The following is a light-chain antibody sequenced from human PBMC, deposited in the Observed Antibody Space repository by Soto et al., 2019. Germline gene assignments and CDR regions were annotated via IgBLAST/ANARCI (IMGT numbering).Light chain of an antibody. CDR2: GAS. Sequence: EIVLTQSPGTLSFSPGERATLSCRASQRVSGIYLAWYQQKPGQAPRLLIYGASSKATGIPDRFSGSGSGTDFTLTINRLDPEDFAVYYCQQYGSSPRTFGQGTKVEI. CDR1: QRVSGIY. V-gene: IGKV3-20*01. J-gene: IGKJ1*01. CDR3: QQYGSSPRT.